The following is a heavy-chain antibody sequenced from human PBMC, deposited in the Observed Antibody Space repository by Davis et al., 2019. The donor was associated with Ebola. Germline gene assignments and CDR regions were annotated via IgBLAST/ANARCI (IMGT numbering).Heavy chain of an antibody. CDR3: AKDSAMVYYYVIDV. CDR2: ISSSSSYI. J-gene: IGHJ6*02. D-gene: IGHD5-18*01. Sequence: GGSLRLSCAASGFTFSSYSMNWVRKAPGKGLEWVSSISSSSSYIYYADSVKGRFTISRDNAKNSLYLQMNSLRAEDTAVYYCAKDSAMVYYYVIDVWGQGTTVTVSS. CDR1: GFTFSSYS. V-gene: IGHV3-21*04.